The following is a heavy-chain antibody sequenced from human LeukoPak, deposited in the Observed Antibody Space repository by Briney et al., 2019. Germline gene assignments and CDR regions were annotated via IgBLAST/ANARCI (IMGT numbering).Heavy chain of an antibody. D-gene: IGHD4-17*01. CDR3: ARDADYGDYSGVWFDP. Sequence: GASVKVSCKVSGYTFTSYDINWVRQATGQGLEWMGWMNPNSGNTGYAQKFQGRVTITRNTSISTAYMELSSLRSEDTAVYYCARDADYGDYSGVWFDPWGQGTLVTVSS. CDR1: GYTFTSYD. J-gene: IGHJ5*02. CDR2: MNPNSGNT. V-gene: IGHV1-8*03.